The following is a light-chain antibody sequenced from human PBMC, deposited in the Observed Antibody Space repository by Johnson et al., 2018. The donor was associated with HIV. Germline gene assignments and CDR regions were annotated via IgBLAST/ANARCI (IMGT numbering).Light chain of an antibody. CDR2: KDN. CDR3: GTLDTSLGAQYV. CDR1: SSTIGNNF. J-gene: IGLJ1*01. V-gene: IGLV1-51*02. Sequence: QPVLTQPPSVSAAPGQKVTISCSGSSSTIGNNFVSWYQVLPGTAPKLLIYKDNERPSGIPDRFSGSKSGPLATLDITGLQTGDEADYYCGTLDTSLGAQYVFGSGTKVTVL.